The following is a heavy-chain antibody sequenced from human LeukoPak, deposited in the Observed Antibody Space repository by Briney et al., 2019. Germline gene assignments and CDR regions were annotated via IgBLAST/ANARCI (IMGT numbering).Heavy chain of an antibody. J-gene: IGHJ2*01. Sequence: GGSLRLSCAASGFTFSNYNKNWVRQAPGKGLEWVSYISSSSDTVFYPDSVKGRFTISRDNAKNSLYLQMYSLRDDDTALYYCARDDTGNSGHFDLRGRGTLVTVSS. CDR1: GFTFSNYN. D-gene: IGHD1-1*01. CDR2: ISSSSDTV. CDR3: ARDDTGNSGHFDL. V-gene: IGHV3-48*02.